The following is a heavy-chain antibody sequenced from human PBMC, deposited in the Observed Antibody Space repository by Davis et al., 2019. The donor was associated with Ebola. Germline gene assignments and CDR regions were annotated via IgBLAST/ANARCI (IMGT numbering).Heavy chain of an antibody. Sequence: GESLKISCAASTVTFGVDAMSWVRQAPGKGLEWVAIISYDGVTKDYADSVRGRFIISRDNSKKTVYLQMNSLKAEDTAVYYCVKGGSYYGSGSYWVRYYGMDVWGQGSTVTVSS. V-gene: IGHV3-30-3*01. CDR3: VKGGSYYGSGSYWVRYYGMDV. J-gene: IGHJ6*02. CDR1: TVTFGVDA. D-gene: IGHD3-10*01. CDR2: ISYDGVTK.